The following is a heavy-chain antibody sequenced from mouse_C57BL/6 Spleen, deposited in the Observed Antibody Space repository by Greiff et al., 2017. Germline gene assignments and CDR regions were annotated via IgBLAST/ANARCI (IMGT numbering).Heavy chain of an antibody. V-gene: IGHV1-15*01. J-gene: IGHJ3*01. Sequence: VQLQQSGAELVRPGASVTLSCKASGYTFTDYEMHWVKQTPVHGLEWIGAIDPETGGTAYNQKFKGKAILTADKSSSTAYMAPRSPTSEDSAVYYCTRDVYYCGSSLFAYWGQGTLVTVSA. D-gene: IGHD1-1*01. CDR3: TRDVYYCGSSLFAY. CDR2: IDPETGGT. CDR1: GYTFTDYE.